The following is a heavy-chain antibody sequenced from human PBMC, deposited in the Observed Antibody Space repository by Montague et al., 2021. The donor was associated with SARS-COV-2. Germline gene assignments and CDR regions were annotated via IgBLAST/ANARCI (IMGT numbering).Heavy chain of an antibody. V-gene: IGHV3-33*01. CDR2: IWYDGSNE. CDR3: ARGSVGGYYFDY. J-gene: IGHJ4*02. CDR1: GFIFSSYG. Sequence: YLRLSCAASGFIFSSYGMHWVRQAPGKGLEWVAHIWYDGSNENYVDSVKGRFTISRDNFKNTLYLQMNSLRAEDTAIYYCARGSVGGYYFDYWGQGTLATVSS. D-gene: IGHD1-26*01.